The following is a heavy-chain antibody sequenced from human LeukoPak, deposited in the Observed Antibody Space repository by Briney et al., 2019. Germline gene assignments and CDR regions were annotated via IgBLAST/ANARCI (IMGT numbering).Heavy chain of an antibody. J-gene: IGHJ4*02. CDR2: INHSGST. Sequence: SETLSLTCAVYGGSFSGYYWSWIRQPPWKGLEWIGEINHSGSTNYNPSLKSRVTISVDTSKNQFSLKLSSVTAADTAVYYCARGKWLDYWGQGTLVTVSS. CDR3: ARGKWLDY. V-gene: IGHV4-34*01. CDR1: GGSFSGYY. D-gene: IGHD2-8*01.